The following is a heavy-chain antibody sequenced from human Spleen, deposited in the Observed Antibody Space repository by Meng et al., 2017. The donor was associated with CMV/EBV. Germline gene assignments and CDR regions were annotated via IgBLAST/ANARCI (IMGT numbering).Heavy chain of an antibody. D-gene: IGHD3-22*01. CDR1: GGSVSSGSNY. Sequence: TVSGGSVSSGSNYWTWIRQPPGKGLEWIGYVYYSGSTNYNPSLKSRVTISLDTSKNQFSLKLTSVTAADTAVYYCARVGTYYSPFDYWGQGTLVTVSS. J-gene: IGHJ4*02. CDR3: ARVGTYYSPFDY. V-gene: IGHV4-61*01. CDR2: VYYSGST.